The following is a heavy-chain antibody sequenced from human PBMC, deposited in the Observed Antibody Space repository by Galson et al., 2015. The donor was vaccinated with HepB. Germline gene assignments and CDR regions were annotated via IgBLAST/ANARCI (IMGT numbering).Heavy chain of an antibody. CDR3: AKGYGLFDS. CDR1: GFAFDSHA. CDR2: ITGKGDST. Sequence: SLRLSCAASGFAFDSHAMRWVRQAPGGGLEWISGITGKGDSTFYADSVKGRFTVSKDNSNNMLYLQMNSLRAEDAGLYFCAKGYGLFDSWGQGILVTVSS. D-gene: IGHD5-18*01. V-gene: IGHV3-23*01. J-gene: IGHJ5*01.